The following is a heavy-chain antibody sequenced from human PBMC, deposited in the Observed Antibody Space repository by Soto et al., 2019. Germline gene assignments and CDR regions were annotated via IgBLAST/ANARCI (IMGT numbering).Heavy chain of an antibody. CDR3: ARVPRYDFWNFDP. J-gene: IGHJ5*02. CDR2: ISAYNGNT. Sequence: ASVKVSCKASGYTFFNYGISWVRQAPGQGLEWMGWISAYNGNTHYAQNLQGRVTMTTDTSTSTAYMELRSLRYDDTAVYYCARVPRYDFWNFDPWGQGTLVTVSS. CDR1: GYTFFNYG. D-gene: IGHD3-3*01. V-gene: IGHV1-18*01.